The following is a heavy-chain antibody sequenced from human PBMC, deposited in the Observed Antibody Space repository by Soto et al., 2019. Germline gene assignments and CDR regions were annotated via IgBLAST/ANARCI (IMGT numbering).Heavy chain of an antibody. CDR1: GFTFNSLS. CDR2: VSFDGKVT. J-gene: IGHJ4*02. Sequence: QVQLVESGGGMAQAGTSLRLSCTGSGFTFNSLSLHWVRQGPDKGLEWVAVVSFDGKVTYYADSVKGRFNVSRDISKNTIYLQANSLRPEYSAVYYCAREPYGDSQYFDYWGQGTPVTVSS. CDR3: AREPYGDSQYFDY. D-gene: IGHD2-21*02. V-gene: IGHV3-30*04.